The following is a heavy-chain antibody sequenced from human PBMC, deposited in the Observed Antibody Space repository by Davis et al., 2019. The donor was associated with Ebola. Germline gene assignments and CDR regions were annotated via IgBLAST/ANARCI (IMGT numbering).Heavy chain of an antibody. CDR2: INPNSGGT. J-gene: IGHJ3*02. CDR1: GYTFTGYY. Sequence: ASVKVSCKASGYTFTGYYMHWVRQAPGQGLEWMGWINPNSGGTNYAQKFQGWVTMTRDTSISTAYMELSRLRSDDTAVYYCARTTGDYVWGSYRPADAFDIWGQGTMVTVS. CDR3: ARTTGDYVWGSYRPADAFDI. D-gene: IGHD3-16*02. V-gene: IGHV1-2*04.